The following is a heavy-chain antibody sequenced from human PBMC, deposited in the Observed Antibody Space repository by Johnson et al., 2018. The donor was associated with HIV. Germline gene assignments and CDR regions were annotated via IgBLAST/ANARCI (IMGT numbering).Heavy chain of an antibody. CDR3: ARVSTMIVVARNDAFDI. V-gene: IGHV3-9*01. CDR2: ISWNGGSR. CDR1: GFTFDDYA. Sequence: VQLVESGGGLVQPGRSLRLSCAASGFTFDDYAMHWVRQAPGKGLEWVSGISWNGGSRDYADSVKGRFTISRDNGKNSLYLQMNSLRAEDTALYYCARVSTMIVVARNDAFDIWGQGTMVTVSS. J-gene: IGHJ3*02. D-gene: IGHD3-22*01.